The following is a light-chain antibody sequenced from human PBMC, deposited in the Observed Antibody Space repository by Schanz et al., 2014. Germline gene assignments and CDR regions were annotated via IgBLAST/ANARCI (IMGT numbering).Light chain of an antibody. Sequence: EVVLTQSPGSLSLSPGERGTLSCRASQTVSSSDLAWYQHKPGQAPRLLIYGASSRATGIPDRFSGSGSGTDFTLTISRLEPEDFAGDYCQQYGSSPGTFGQGTKVEIK. CDR3: QQYGSSPGT. CDR1: QTVSSSD. J-gene: IGKJ1*01. CDR2: GAS. V-gene: IGKV3-20*01.